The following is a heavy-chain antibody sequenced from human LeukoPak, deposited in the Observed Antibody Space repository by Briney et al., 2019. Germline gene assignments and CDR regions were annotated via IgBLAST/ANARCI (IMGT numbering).Heavy chain of an antibody. V-gene: IGHV6-1*01. CDR1: GDSVPSSSSA. Sequence: PSQTLSLTCAISGDSVPSSSSAWSWIRQSPSRGLEWLGRTYYRSKWHNDYAESVKSRITINPDTSKNEFSLQLNSVTPEDTAVYYCARNLRPDFDYWGQGTLVTVSS. CDR3: ARNLRPDFDY. CDR2: TYYRSKWHN. J-gene: IGHJ4*02.